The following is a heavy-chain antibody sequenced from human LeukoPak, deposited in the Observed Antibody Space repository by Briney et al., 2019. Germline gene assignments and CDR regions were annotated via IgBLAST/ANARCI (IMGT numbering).Heavy chain of an antibody. D-gene: IGHD6-19*01. CDR3: ARTVPGHPDDYFDC. Sequence: GGSLRLSRAASGFTFSRHWMSWVRQAPGKGLERVAHMNQDGSAIYSIDSVKGRFTISRDNDKNSLYLHMSGLTVADTAVYYCARTVPGHPDDYFDCWGQGTLVTVSS. CDR2: MNQDGSAI. V-gene: IGHV3-7*01. CDR1: GFTFSRHW. J-gene: IGHJ4*02.